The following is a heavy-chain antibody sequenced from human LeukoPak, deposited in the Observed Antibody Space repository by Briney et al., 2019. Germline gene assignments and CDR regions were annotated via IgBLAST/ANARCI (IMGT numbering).Heavy chain of an antibody. CDR2: INPNSGGT. V-gene: IGHV1-2*02. CDR1: GYTFTGYY. J-gene: IGHJ5*02. D-gene: IGHD1-14*01. CDR3: ASDNWNHRGQRFDP. Sequence: ASVKVSCKASGYTFTGYYMHWVRQAPGQGLEWMEWINPNSGGTNYAQKFQGRVTMTRDTSISTAYMELSRLRSDDTAVYYCASDNWNHRGQRFDPWGQGTLVTVSS.